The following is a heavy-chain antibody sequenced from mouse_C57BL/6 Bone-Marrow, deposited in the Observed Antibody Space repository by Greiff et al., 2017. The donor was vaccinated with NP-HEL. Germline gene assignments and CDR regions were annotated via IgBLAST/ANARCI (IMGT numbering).Heavy chain of an antibody. J-gene: IGHJ4*01. D-gene: IGHD2-5*01. CDR1: GFSLTSYA. Sequence: QVQLKESGPGLVAPSPSLSITCTVSGFSLTSYAISWVRQPPGKGLEWLGVIWTGGGTNYYSAPNSRLSISKDNSKTQVYLKMNSLQTADTARYYSASLAYYSTLMDYWGQGTSVTVSS. CDR2: IWTGGGT. V-gene: IGHV2-9-1*01. CDR3: ASLAYYSTLMDY.